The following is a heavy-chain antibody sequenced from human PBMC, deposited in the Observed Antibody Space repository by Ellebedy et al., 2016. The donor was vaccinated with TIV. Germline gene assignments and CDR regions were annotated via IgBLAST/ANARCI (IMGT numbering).Heavy chain of an antibody. CDR3: ARGPITPLGDY. V-gene: IGHV3-11*01. D-gene: IGHD3-16*01. J-gene: IGHJ4*02. CDR1: GFSFSDFY. Sequence: GGSLRLXCAASGFSFSDFYMSWIRQAPGKGLEWVSYISSSGSIIYYGDSVKGRFTVSRDNANNSLHLQMNTLRVEDTAVYYCARGPITPLGDYWGRGILVTVSS. CDR2: ISSSGSII.